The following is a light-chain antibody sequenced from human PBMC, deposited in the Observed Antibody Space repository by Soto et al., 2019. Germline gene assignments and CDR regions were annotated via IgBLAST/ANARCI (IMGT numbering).Light chain of an antibody. Sequence: DIQMTQSPSTLSASVGDRVTITCRASQSISSWLAWYQQKPGKAPKLLISKASSLESGVPSRFSGSGSGTEFTLTISGLQPGDFATYYCQHYDTYPWTFGQGTKVEL. CDR2: KAS. CDR3: QHYDTYPWT. J-gene: IGKJ1*01. CDR1: QSISSW. V-gene: IGKV1-5*03.